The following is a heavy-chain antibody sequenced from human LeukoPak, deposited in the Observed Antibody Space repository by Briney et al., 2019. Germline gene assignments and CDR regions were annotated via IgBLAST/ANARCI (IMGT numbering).Heavy chain of an antibody. CDR1: GFTIRSYG. CDR2: IRYDGSNK. CDR3: AKSTWIQDWFDP. Sequence: PGGSLRLSCAASGFTIRSYGMHWVRQAPGKGLEWVAFIRYDGSNKYYADSVKGRFTISRDNSKNTLYLQMNSLRAEDTAVYYCAKSTWIQDWFDPWGQGTLVTVSS. J-gene: IGHJ5*02. D-gene: IGHD5-18*01. V-gene: IGHV3-30*02.